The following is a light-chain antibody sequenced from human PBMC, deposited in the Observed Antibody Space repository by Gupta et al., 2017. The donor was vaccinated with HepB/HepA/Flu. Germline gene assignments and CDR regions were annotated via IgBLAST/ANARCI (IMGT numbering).Light chain of an antibody. Sequence: EIVLTQSPGTLSLSPGERATLSCRASQSVSSSHLAWYQQKPGQAPRLLIYDAYARATGIPDRFSGSGSGTDFTLTSSREHEDSAVYYGQHDCSSISFGGGTKVEIK. CDR1: QSVSSSH. V-gene: IGKV3-20*01. CDR3: QHDCSSIS. J-gene: IGKJ4*01. CDR2: DAY.